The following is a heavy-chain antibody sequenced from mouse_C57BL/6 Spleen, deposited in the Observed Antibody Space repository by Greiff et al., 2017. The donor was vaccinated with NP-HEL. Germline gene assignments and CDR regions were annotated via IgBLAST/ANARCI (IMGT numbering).Heavy chain of an antibody. CDR2: IHPSDSDT. Sequence: QVQLQQPGAELVKPGASVKVSCKASGYTFTSYWMHWVKQRPGQGLEWIGRIHPSDSDTNYNQKFKGKATLTVDKSSSTAYMQLRSLSSEASAFYYCAIWDLAWFAYWGQGTLVTVSA. V-gene: IGHV1-74*01. CDR1: GYTFTSYW. J-gene: IGHJ3*01. CDR3: AIWDLAWFAY. D-gene: IGHD4-1*01.